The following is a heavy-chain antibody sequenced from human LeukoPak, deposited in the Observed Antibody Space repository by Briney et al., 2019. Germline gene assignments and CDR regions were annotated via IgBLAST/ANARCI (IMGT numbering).Heavy chain of an antibody. CDR2: ISSSSSYI. CDR1: GFTFSSYS. V-gene: IGHV3-21*01. D-gene: IGHD1-26*01. CDR3: ARDVKPEIIVGATDAFDI. Sequence: GGSLRLSCAAPGFTFSSYSMNWVRQAPGKGLEWVSSISSSSSYIYYADSVKGRFTISRDNAKNSLYLQMNSLRAEDTAVYYCARDVKPEIIVGATDAFDIWGQGTMVTVSS. J-gene: IGHJ3*02.